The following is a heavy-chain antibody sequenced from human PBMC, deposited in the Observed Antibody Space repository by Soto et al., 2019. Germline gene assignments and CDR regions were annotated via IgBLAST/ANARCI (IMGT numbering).Heavy chain of an antibody. D-gene: IGHD1-26*01. V-gene: IGHV4-4*07. CDR1: GGSISSYY. J-gene: IGHJ5*02. Sequence: SETQSLTCTVSGGSISSYYWSWIRQPAGKGLEWIGRIYTSGSTNYNPSLKSRVTMSVDTSKNQFSLKLSSVTAADTAVYYCARDRGGSYFRRDWFDPWGQGTLVTVSS. CDR3: ARDRGGSYFRRDWFDP. CDR2: IYTSGST.